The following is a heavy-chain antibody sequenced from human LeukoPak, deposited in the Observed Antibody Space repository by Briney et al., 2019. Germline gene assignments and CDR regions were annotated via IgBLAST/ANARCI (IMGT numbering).Heavy chain of an antibody. J-gene: IGHJ4*02. V-gene: IGHV4-59*08. CDR3: ATTPRHGAQFDY. Sequence: SETLSLTCAVYGGSFSGYYWSWIRQPPGKGLEWIGYIFYSGSTNYRPSLKSPVTLSVDTSKNPFSLKLSSVTAAHTAVYYCATTPRHGAQFDYWGQGTLVTVSS. CDR1: GGSFSGYY. CDR2: IFYSGST.